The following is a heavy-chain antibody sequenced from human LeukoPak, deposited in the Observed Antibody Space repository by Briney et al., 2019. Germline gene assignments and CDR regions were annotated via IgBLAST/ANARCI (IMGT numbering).Heavy chain of an antibody. V-gene: IGHV3-21*01. CDR2: ISSSSSYI. D-gene: IGHD3-3*01. J-gene: IGHJ4*02. CDR1: GFTFSSYS. Sequence: GSLRLSCAASGFTFSSYSMNWVRQAPGKGLEWVSSISSSSSYIYYADSVKGRFTISRDNAKNSLYLQMNSLRAEDTAVYYCASLTGTLYYDFWSGYGDFDYWGQGTLVTVSS. CDR3: ASLTGTLYYDFWSGYGDFDY.